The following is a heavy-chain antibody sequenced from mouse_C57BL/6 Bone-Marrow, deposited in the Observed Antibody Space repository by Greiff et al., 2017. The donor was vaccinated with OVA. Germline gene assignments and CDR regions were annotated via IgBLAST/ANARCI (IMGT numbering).Heavy chain of an antibody. CDR1: GYPFTSYW. Sequence: QVPLQQPGAELLKPGASVKMSFQASGYPFTSYWITLVEPRPGQGPEWVGDIYPGSGSTNYNEKFKSKATLAVDTSSSTAYMQLSSLTSEDAAVYYCASAYYRDYWGQGTTLTVSS. D-gene: IGHD2-12*01. V-gene: IGHV1-55*01. J-gene: IGHJ2*01. CDR2: IYPGSGST. CDR3: ASAYYRDY.